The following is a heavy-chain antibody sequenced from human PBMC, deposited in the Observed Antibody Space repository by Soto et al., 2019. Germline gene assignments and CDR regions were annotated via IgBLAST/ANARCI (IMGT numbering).Heavy chain of an antibody. Sequence: PSQTMSLTCTVSEGSVSSGSYCRSRIRQPPGKGLEWIGYIYYSGSTNYNPSLKSRVTISVDTSKNQFSLKLSSVTAADTAVYYCARDLRGGSYGMDVWGQGTTVTVSS. J-gene: IGHJ6*02. V-gene: IGHV4-61*01. CDR3: ARDLRGGSYGMDV. CDR1: EGSVSSGSYC. D-gene: IGHD3-10*01. CDR2: IYYSGST.